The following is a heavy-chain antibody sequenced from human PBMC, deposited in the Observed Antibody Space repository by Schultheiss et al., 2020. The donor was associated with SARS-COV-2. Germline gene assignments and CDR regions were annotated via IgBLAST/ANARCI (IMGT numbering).Heavy chain of an antibody. Sequence: GGSLRLSCAASGFTFSTYAMNWVRQAPGKGLVWVSRINSDGSSTSYADSVKGRFTISRDNSKNTLYLQMNSLRAEDTAVYYCALFPDGYSYGYVDYWGQGTLVTVSS. D-gene: IGHD5-18*01. CDR1: GFTFSTYA. V-gene: IGHV3-74*01. CDR3: ALFPDGYSYGYVDY. J-gene: IGHJ4*02. CDR2: INSDGSST.